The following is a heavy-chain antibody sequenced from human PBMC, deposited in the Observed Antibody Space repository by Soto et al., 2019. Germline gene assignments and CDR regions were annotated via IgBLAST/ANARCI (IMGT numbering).Heavy chain of an antibody. CDR2: IYPGDSDT. CDR3: ARAGYGSSTSCQSGYYYYGMDV. D-gene: IGHD2-2*01. Sequence: GESLKISCKGSGYSFTSYWIGWVRQMPGKGLEWMGIIYPGDSDTRYSPSFQGQVTISADKSISTAYLQWSSLKASDTAMYYCARAGYGSSTSCQSGYYYYGMDVWGQGTTVTAP. CDR1: GYSFTSYW. V-gene: IGHV5-51*01. J-gene: IGHJ6*02.